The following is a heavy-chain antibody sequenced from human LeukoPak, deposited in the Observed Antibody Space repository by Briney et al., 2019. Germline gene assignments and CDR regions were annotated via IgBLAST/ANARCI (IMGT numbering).Heavy chain of an antibody. CDR3: AKELNPQRPFDS. D-gene: IGHD3-16*01. CDR1: ELTFDGYA. Sequence: GGSLRLSCTASELTFDGYAMHWVRQAPGKGLEWVAFIHSDGSLKYYADSVEGRFTISRDSSKNALFLQMNSLRPEDTAVYFCAKELNPQRPFDSWGQGTLVAVSS. CDR2: IHSDGSLK. V-gene: IGHV3-30*02. J-gene: IGHJ4*02.